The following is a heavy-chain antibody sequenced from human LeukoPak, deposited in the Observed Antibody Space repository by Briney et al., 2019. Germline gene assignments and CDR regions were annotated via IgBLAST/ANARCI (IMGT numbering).Heavy chain of an antibody. Sequence: ASVTVSCKASGYTFTGYYMHWVRQAPGQGLEWMGIINPSGGSTSYAQKFQGRVTMTRDTSTSTVYMELSSLRSEDTAVYYCARDSPLELIDYWGQGTLVTVSS. V-gene: IGHV1-46*01. CDR2: INPSGGST. D-gene: IGHD1-7*01. CDR1: GYTFTGYY. J-gene: IGHJ4*02. CDR3: ARDSPLELIDY.